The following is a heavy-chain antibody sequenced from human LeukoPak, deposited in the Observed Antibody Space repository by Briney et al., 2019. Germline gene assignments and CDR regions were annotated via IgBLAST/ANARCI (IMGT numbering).Heavy chain of an antibody. V-gene: IGHV3-66*01. D-gene: IGHD5-12*01. CDR1: GFTVSSNY. Sequence: GGSLRLSCAASGFTVSSNYMSWVRQAPGKGLAWVSVIYSGGSTYYADSVKGRFTISRDNSKNTLHLQMNSLRAEDTAVYYCARGGYPRYSGYDDFDCWGQGTLVTVSS. J-gene: IGHJ4*02. CDR3: ARGGYPRYSGYDDFDC. CDR2: IYSGGST.